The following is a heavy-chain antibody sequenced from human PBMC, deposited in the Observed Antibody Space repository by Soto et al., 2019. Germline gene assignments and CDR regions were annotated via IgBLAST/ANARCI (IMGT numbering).Heavy chain of an antibody. CDR3: TNDLGRSSSYYFDY. Sequence: GGSLRLSCAASGFTFSNAWMSWVRQAPGKGLEWVGRIKSKTDGGTTDYAAPVKGRFTISRDDSKNTLYLQMNSLKTEDTAVYYCTNDLGRSSSYYFDYWGQGTLVTVSS. D-gene: IGHD6-6*01. CDR1: GFTFSNAW. V-gene: IGHV3-15*01. CDR2: IKSKTDGGTT. J-gene: IGHJ4*02.